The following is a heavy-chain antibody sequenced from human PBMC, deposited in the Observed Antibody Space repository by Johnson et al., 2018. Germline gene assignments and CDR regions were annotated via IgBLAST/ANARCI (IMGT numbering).Heavy chain of an antibody. CDR1: GFTFGDYA. J-gene: IGHJ1*01. Sequence: VQLVESGGGLVKPGRSLRLSCTASGFTFGDYAMSWFRQAPGKGLEGVGFIRSKAYGGTTDYAASVKGIFTISRDDSKCIAYLKMNSLKTEDTDVYYCTRDRIVGATSGYFQHWGQGTLVTVSS. CDR2: IRSKAYGGTT. D-gene: IGHD1-26*01. V-gene: IGHV3-49*05. CDR3: TRDRIVGATSGYFQH.